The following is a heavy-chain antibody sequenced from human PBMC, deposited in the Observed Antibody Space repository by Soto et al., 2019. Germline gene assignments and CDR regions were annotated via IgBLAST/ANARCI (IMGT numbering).Heavy chain of an antibody. Sequence: GGSLRLSCAASGFTFISYWMHWVRQAPGKGLVWVSRINSDGSSTSYADSVKGRFTISRDNAKNTLYLQMNSLRAEDTAVYYCSSPYYYDSSYDAFDSWGQGTMVTVSS. CDR1: GFTFISYW. J-gene: IGHJ3*02. V-gene: IGHV3-74*01. CDR2: INSDGSST. D-gene: IGHD3-22*01. CDR3: SSPYYYDSSYDAFDS.